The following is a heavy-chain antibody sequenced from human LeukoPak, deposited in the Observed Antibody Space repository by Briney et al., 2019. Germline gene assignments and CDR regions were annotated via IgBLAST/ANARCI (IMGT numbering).Heavy chain of an antibody. CDR2: IYPGDSDT. CDR3: ARQKDYDSSGYSYAAYYYGMDV. CDR1: GYSFTSYW. J-gene: IGHJ6*02. Sequence: GESLKISCKGSGYSFTSYWIGWVRQMPGKGLEWMGIIYPGDSDTRYSPSFQGQVTISADKSISTAYLQWSSLKASDTAMYYCARQKDYDSSGYSYAAYYYGMDVWGQGTTVTVSS. V-gene: IGHV5-51*01. D-gene: IGHD3-22*01.